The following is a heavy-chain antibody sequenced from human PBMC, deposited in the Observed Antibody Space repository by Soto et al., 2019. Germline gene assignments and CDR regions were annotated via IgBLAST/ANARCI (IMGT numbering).Heavy chain of an antibody. J-gene: IGHJ4*02. Sequence: SETLSLTCGVSGYSITSGSYWGWIRQPPGKGLEWIGNIFHNGGTYDNPSLRGRLTMSVDTSKNQFSLKLSSVTAADTAVYYCARRIAVAGTDYFDYWGPGTLVTVS. V-gene: IGHV4-38-2*01. CDR3: ARRIAVAGTDYFDY. CDR2: IFHNGGT. CDR1: GYSITSGSY. D-gene: IGHD6-19*01.